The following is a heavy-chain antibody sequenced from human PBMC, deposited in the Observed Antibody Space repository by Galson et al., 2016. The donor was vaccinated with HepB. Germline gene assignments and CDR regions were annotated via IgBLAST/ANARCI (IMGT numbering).Heavy chain of an antibody. Sequence: CAISGDSVSSNSAAWHWIRQSPSRGLEWLGRTYYRSKWYNDYAISVKGRITINPDTSKNQFSLQLNSVTPEDTAVYYCARGVGPLGTAMVVDHFDYWGQGSLGTVSS. V-gene: IGHV6-1*01. D-gene: IGHD5-18*01. CDR2: TYYRSKWYN. J-gene: IGHJ4*02. CDR1: GDSVSSNSAA. CDR3: ARGVGPLGTAMVVDHFDY.